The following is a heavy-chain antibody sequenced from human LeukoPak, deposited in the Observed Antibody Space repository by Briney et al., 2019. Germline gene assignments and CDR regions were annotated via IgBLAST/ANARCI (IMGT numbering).Heavy chain of an antibody. J-gene: IGHJ4*02. Sequence: GGSLRLSCAASGFTFSDSAMHWVRQASGKGLEWVGRIRSKANNYAPAYAASVKGRFTISRDDSKNTAYLQMNSLKTEDTAMYYCAKGGIAAAGTSFYFDYWGQGTLVTVSS. CDR1: GFTFSDSA. CDR2: IRSKANNYAP. V-gene: IGHV3-73*01. D-gene: IGHD6-13*01. CDR3: AKGGIAAAGTSFYFDY.